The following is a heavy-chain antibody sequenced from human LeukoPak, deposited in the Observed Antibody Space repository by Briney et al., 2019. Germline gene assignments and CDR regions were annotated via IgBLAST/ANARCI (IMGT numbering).Heavy chain of an antibody. J-gene: IGHJ4*02. Sequence: SETLSLTCTVSGGSVSSDYWSWIRQPPGKGLEWIGYIYHTGNSDYNPSLKSRATISLDTSKNQFSLKLTSVTAADKAVYFCARHPFSSPFDYWGQGTLVTVSS. CDR2: IYHTGNS. CDR3: ARHPFSSPFDY. V-gene: IGHV4-59*08. CDR1: GGSVSSDY. D-gene: IGHD2/OR15-2a*01.